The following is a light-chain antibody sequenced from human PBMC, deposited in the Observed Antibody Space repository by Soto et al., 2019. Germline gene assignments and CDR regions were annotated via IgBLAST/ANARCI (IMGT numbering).Light chain of an antibody. J-gene: IGKJ4*01. CDR2: GAS. CDR3: QQYNKWPPLT. CDR1: QSVGTN. Sequence: EVVMTQSPATQSVSPGERATLSCRASQSVGTNLAWYHQKPGQAPRLLIYGASTRATGIPARFSGSGSGTEFTLTISSLQSEDLAVYYCQQYNKWPPLTFGGGTKVEIK. V-gene: IGKV3-15*01.